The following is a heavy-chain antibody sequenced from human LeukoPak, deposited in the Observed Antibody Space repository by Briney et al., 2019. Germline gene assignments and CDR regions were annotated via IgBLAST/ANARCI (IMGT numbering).Heavy chain of an antibody. CDR3: ARGPRNSSGWYVSVTPRVLSGMDV. D-gene: IGHD6-19*01. J-gene: IGHJ6*02. Sequence: SETLSLTCAVYGGSFSGYYWSWIRQPPGKGLEWIGEINHSGSTNYNPSLKSRVTISVDTSKNQFSLKLSSVTAADTAVYYCARGPRNSSGWYVSVTPRVLSGMDVWGQGTTVTVSS. CDR2: INHSGST. CDR1: GGSFSGYY. V-gene: IGHV4-34*01.